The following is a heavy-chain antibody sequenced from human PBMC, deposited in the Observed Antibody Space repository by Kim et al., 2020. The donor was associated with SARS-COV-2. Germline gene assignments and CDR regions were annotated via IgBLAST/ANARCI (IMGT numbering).Heavy chain of an antibody. Sequence: ESVKGRFTITKDNSKTTLYVQMNSLRAEDTAVYYCAKDWVPTSSNTPFDYWGQGTLVTVSS. J-gene: IGHJ4*02. V-gene: IGHV3-23*01. D-gene: IGHD2-2*01. CDR3: AKDWVPTSSNTPFDY.